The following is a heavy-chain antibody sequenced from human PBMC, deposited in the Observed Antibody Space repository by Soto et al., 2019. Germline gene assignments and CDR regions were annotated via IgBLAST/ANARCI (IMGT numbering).Heavy chain of an antibody. CDR1: GGSISSYY. CDR3: ARVGGSHPRDYYYGMDV. Sequence: QMQLQESGPGLVKPSETLSLTCTVSGGSISSYYWSWIRQPPGKGLEWIGYIYYSGSTNYNPSLKSRVTISVDTSKNQFSLKLSSVTAADTAVYYCARVGGSHPRDYYYGMDVWGQGTTVTVSS. V-gene: IGHV4-59*01. D-gene: IGHD1-26*01. CDR2: IYYSGST. J-gene: IGHJ6*02.